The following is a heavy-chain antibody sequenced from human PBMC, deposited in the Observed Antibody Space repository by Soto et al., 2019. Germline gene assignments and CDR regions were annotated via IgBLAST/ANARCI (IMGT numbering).Heavy chain of an antibody. CDR1: GYTFATYD. J-gene: IGHJ5*02. CDR3: AIIDGYNFNGLNP. CDR2: MNPNSGNT. Sequence: QVQLVQSGAEVKTPGASVKVSCKASGYTFATYDINWVRQAPGQGLEWMGWMNPNSGNTGYAQKFQGRLTMTRDTALSVAHMELSSLRTEDTAVYYCAIIDGYNFNGLNPGGQGARVTVSA. D-gene: IGHD2-21*01. V-gene: IGHV1-8*01.